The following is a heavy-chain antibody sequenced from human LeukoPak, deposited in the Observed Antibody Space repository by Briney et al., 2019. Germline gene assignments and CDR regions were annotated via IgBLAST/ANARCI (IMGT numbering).Heavy chain of an antibody. CDR2: INHSGST. Sequence: SETPSLSCAVYGGSSSGYYWSCIRQPPGKGLEWIGEINHSGSTNNNPSLKSRVTISVDTSKNQFSLKLSSVTAADTAVYYCARALILGAFDIWGQGTMVTVSS. CDR1: GGSSSGYY. V-gene: IGHV4-34*01. D-gene: IGHD3-16*01. CDR3: ARALILGAFDI. J-gene: IGHJ3*02.